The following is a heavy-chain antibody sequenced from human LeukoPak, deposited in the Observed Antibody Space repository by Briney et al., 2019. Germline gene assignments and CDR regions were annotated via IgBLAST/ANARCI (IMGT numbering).Heavy chain of an antibody. Sequence: SETLSLTCAVYGGSFDGYYWSWFRQAPGGGLEWIGEVNHREVTHYNPSLKSRVTILADASKNQFSLKLSSVTAADTAVYYCARGHDFWSGYQLLETFDYWGQGTLVTVSS. V-gene: IGHV4-34*01. CDR3: ARGHDFWSGYQLLETFDY. CDR2: VNHREVT. J-gene: IGHJ4*02. CDR1: GGSFDGYY. D-gene: IGHD3-3*01.